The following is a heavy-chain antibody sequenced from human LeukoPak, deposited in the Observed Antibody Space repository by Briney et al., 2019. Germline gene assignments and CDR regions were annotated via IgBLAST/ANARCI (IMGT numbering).Heavy chain of an antibody. CDR3: ARANYYDSSGYSRGAFDI. CDR2: IYYGGNT. V-gene: IGHV4-39*07. Sequence: SETLSLTCTVSGGSISSHSYYWGWIRQPPGKGLEWIANIYYGGNTYYNPSLKSRVTISVDTSKNQFSLKLSSVTAADTAVYYCARANYYDSSGYSRGAFDIWGQGTMVTVSS. J-gene: IGHJ3*02. D-gene: IGHD3-22*01. CDR1: GGSISSHSYY.